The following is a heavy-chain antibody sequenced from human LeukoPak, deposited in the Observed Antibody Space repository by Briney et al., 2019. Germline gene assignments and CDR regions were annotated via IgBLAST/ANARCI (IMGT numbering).Heavy chain of an antibody. CDR3: ARETGYSTSWYAYYFDY. J-gene: IGHJ4*02. Sequence: GSLRLSCAASEFSVSHNYMSGVRQAPGKGLEWVSVIHSDGTTHYADSVKGRFTISRDNSKNTLYLQMNSLRVEDTAMYYCARETGYSTSWYAYYFDYWGQGTLVTVAS. D-gene: IGHD6-13*01. CDR2: IHSDGTT. V-gene: IGHV3-53*01. CDR1: EFSVSHNY.